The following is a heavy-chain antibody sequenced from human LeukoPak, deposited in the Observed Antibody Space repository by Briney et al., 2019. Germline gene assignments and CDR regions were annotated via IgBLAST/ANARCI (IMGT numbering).Heavy chain of an antibody. D-gene: IGHD1-26*01. V-gene: IGHV1-2*02. Sequence: GASVKVSCKASGYTFTGHYIHWVRQAPGQGFEWVGWINPASSGTNFAQKFQGRVTMTWDTSTSTAHMELSSLTPDDAAVFYCARQLGNYYRAFDYWGQGTLVTVSS. CDR1: GYTFTGHY. CDR3: ARQLGNYYRAFDY. CDR2: INPASSGT. J-gene: IGHJ4*02.